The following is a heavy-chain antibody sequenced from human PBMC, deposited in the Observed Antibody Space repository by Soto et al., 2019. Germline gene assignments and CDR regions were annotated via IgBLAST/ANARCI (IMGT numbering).Heavy chain of an antibody. CDR2: ISWDGGST. J-gene: IGHJ4*01. D-gene: IGHD3-10*01. CDR1: GFTFDDYA. CDR3: AKSSRIRFGELYYFDY. V-gene: IGHV3-43D*03. Sequence: GGSLRLSCAASGFTFDDYAMHWVRQAPGKGLEWVSLISWDGGSTYYADSVKGRFTISRDNSKNSLYLQMNSLRAEDAALYYCAKSSRIRFGELYYFDYWGQGTLVTVSS.